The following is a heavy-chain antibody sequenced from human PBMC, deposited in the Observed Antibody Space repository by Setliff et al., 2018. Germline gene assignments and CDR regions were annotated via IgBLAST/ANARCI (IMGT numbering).Heavy chain of an antibody. CDR3: ARSKYYYDSSGYYREDAFDI. J-gene: IGHJ3*02. Sequence: ASVKVSCKASGYTFTSYYMHWVRQAPGQVLEWMGIINPSGGSTSYAQKFQGRVTMTRDTSTSTVYMELSSLRSEDTAVYYCARSKYYYDSSGYYREDAFDIWGQGTMVTVSS. D-gene: IGHD3-22*01. CDR2: INPSGGST. V-gene: IGHV1-46*01. CDR1: GYTFTSYY.